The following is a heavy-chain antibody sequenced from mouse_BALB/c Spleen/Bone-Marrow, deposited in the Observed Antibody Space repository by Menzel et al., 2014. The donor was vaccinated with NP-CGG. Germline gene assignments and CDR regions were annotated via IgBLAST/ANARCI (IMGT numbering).Heavy chain of an antibody. D-gene: IGHD1-2*01. Sequence: VQVVESGPGLVAPSQSLSITCTVSGFSLTSYGAHWVRQPPGKGLEWLGVIWAGGSTNYNSALMSRLSISKDNSKSQVFLKMNSLQTDDTAMYYCARDGATATLAYWGQGTLVTVSA. CDR2: IWAGGST. CDR1: GFSLTSYG. V-gene: IGHV2-9*02. J-gene: IGHJ3*01. CDR3: ARDGATATLAY.